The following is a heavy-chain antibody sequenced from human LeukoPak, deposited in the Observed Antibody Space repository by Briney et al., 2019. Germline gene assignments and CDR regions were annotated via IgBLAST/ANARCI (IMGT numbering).Heavy chain of an antibody. Sequence: ASVKVSCKASGYTFTGYYMHWVRQAPGQGLVWMGWINPNSGGTNYDQKFQGRVAMTRDTSINTAYMELSRLRSDDTAVYYCGVGARYYYYYGMDVWGQGTTVTVSS. V-gene: IGHV1-2*02. J-gene: IGHJ6*02. D-gene: IGHD1-26*01. CDR3: GVGARYYYYYGMDV. CDR1: GYTFTGYY. CDR2: INPNSGGT.